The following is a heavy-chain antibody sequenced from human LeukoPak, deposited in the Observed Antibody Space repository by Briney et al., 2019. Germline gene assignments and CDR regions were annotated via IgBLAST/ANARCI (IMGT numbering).Heavy chain of an antibody. D-gene: IGHD6-13*01. Sequence: SETLSLTCTVSGGSISSSSYYWGWIRQPPGKGLEWIGSIYYSGSTYYNPSLKSRVTISVDTSKNQFSLKLSSVTAADTAVYYCARDSGYSIPWGQGTLVTVSS. CDR3: ARDSGYSIP. CDR1: GGSISSSSYY. V-gene: IGHV4-39*07. J-gene: IGHJ5*02. CDR2: IYYSGST.